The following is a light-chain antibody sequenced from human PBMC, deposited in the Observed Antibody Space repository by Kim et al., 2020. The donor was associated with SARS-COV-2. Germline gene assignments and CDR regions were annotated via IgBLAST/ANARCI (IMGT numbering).Light chain of an antibody. Sequence: GQSVTMSRTGTSSDVGGYNYVSWYQQHPGKAPKLMIYDVCKRPSGVPDRFSGSKSGNTASLTISGLQAEDEADYYCCSYAGSYTWVFGGGTKLTVL. V-gene: IGLV2-11*01. J-gene: IGLJ3*02. CDR1: SSDVGGYNY. CDR2: DVC. CDR3: CSYAGSYTWV.